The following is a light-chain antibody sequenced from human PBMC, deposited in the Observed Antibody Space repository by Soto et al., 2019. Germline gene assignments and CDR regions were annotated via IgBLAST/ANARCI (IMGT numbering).Light chain of an antibody. Sequence: QSALTQPASVSGSPGQSITISCTGTSSDVGCYNYVSWYQQHPGKAPKLMIYDVSNRPSGVSNRFSGSKSGNTASLTISGLQAEDEADYYCSSYTSSSTLYVLGTGTKLTVL. J-gene: IGLJ1*01. CDR3: SSYTSSSTLYV. CDR2: DVS. CDR1: SSDVGCYNY. V-gene: IGLV2-14*01.